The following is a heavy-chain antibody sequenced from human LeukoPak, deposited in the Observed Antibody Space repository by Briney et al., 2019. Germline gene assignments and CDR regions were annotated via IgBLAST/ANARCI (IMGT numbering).Heavy chain of an antibody. CDR2: IYSGATT. J-gene: IGHJ2*01. D-gene: IGHD3-10*01. CDR3: ARGARVRGVNNWYFDL. CDR1: EFTVSNNY. V-gene: IGHV3-53*01. Sequence: PGGSLRLSCAASEFTVSNNYMSWIRQAPGEGLEWGSFIYSGATTYSAASVKGRFTISRDNSKNMLYLQMTSLRAEDTAVYYCARGARVRGVNNWYFDLWGRGTLVTVSS.